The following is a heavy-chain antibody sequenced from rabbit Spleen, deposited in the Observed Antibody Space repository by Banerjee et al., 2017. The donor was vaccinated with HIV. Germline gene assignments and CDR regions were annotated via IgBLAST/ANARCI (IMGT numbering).Heavy chain of an antibody. D-gene: IGHD8-1*01. CDR2: IYAGSSGST. CDR1: GFSFSTKAV. V-gene: IGHV1S45*01. Sequence: QEQLVESGGGLVRPEGSLKLSCTASGFSFSTKAVMCWVRQAPGKGLQWIACIYAGSSGSTYYATWAKGRFTISKTSSTTVTLQMTSLTAADTATYFCARDVYAGGNYAIYYLNLWGPGTLVTVS. CDR3: ARDVYAGGNYAIYYLNL. J-gene: IGHJ4*01.